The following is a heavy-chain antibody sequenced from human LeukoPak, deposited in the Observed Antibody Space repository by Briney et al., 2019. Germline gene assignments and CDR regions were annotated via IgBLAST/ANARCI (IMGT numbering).Heavy chain of an antibody. J-gene: IGHJ6*03. CDR1: GYTFIGFY. CDR2: INPNSGGT. CDR3: ARDPYTSSSVFYYYYYMDV. D-gene: IGHD6-6*01. V-gene: IGHV1-2*02. Sequence: GASVKVSCKASGYTFIGFYMHWVRQAPGQGLEWMGWINPNSGGTNYAQKFQGRVTMTRDTSISTAYMELSRLTSDDTAVYYCARDPYTSSSVFYYYYYMDVWGKGTTVTVSS.